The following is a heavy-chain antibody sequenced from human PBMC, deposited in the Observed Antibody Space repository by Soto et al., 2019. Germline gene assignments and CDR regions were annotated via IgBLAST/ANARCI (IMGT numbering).Heavy chain of an antibody. Sequence: GGSLRLSCAASGFTFSSYAMHWVRQAPGKGLEWVAVISYDGSNKYYADSVKGRFTISRDNSKNTLYLQMNRLRAEDTAVYYCARDRVTIIVVPEYYYGMDVWGQGTTGTVSS. CDR1: GFTFSSYA. CDR2: ISYDGSNK. D-gene: IGHD3-22*01. CDR3: ARDRVTIIVVPEYYYGMDV. J-gene: IGHJ6*02. V-gene: IGHV3-30-3*01.